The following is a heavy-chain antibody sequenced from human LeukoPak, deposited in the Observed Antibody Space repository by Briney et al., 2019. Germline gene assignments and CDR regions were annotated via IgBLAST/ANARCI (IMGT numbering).Heavy chain of an antibody. CDR1: GFTFSIYE. V-gene: IGHV3-48*03. CDR2: ISSSGSSI. D-gene: IGHD3-22*01. Sequence: HPGGSLRLSCAASGFTFSIYEMNWVRQAPGKGLEWVSYISSSGSSIYYADSVKGRFTVSRDNAKNSLFLQMNSLRAEDTAPYYCARVSGNPMIFDYWGQGTLVTVSS. J-gene: IGHJ4*02. CDR3: ARVSGNPMIFDY.